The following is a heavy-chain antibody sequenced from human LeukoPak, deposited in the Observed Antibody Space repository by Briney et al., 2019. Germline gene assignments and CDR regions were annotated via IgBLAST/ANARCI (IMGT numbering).Heavy chain of an antibody. CDR1: GYTFTSYG. Sequence: ASVKVSCKASGYTFTSYGISWVRQPPAQGLEWMGWISAYNGNTNYAQKLQGRVTMTTDTSTSTAYMELRSLRSDDTAVYYCARDDSSGRNFDYWGQGTLVTVSS. V-gene: IGHV1-18*01. J-gene: IGHJ4*02. CDR3: ARDDSSGRNFDY. D-gene: IGHD3-22*01. CDR2: ISAYNGNT.